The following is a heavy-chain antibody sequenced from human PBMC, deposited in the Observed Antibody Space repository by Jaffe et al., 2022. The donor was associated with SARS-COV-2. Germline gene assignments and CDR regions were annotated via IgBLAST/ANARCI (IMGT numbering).Heavy chain of an antibody. Sequence: EVQLLESGGGLVQPGGSLRLSCAASGFTLSNYAMSWVRQAPGKGLEWVSSIPERSFDTFYADSVKGRFTISRDNSKNTLYLQMNGLRAEDTAVYYCAPWGSDFWSVHSSGGGGQGTLVTVSS. J-gene: IGHJ4*02. CDR3: APWGSDFWSVHSSGG. D-gene: IGHD3-3*01. CDR2: IPERSFDT. V-gene: IGHV3-23*01. CDR1: GFTLSNYA.